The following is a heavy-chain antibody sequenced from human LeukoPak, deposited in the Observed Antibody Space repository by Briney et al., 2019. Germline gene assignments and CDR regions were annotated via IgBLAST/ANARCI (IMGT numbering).Heavy chain of an antibody. D-gene: IGHD3-22*01. Sequence: GGSLRLSCAASGFTFSSYVMHWVRQAPGKGLEWVSLINWDGGATYYADSVKGRFTISRDNRKNSLYLHMTRLRAEDTAFYYCTKGRSSGYSDGFDYWGQGTLVTVSS. CDR1: GFTFSSYV. J-gene: IGHJ4*02. V-gene: IGHV3-43D*03. CDR2: INWDGGAT. CDR3: TKGRSSGYSDGFDY.